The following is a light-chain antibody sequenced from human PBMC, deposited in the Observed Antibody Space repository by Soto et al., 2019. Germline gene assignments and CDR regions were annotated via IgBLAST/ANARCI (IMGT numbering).Light chain of an antibody. J-gene: IGKJ5*01. CDR3: MQGSHWPTT. CDR1: HGLLYSDGNTY. CDR2: KVS. Sequence: DVVMTQSPLSLAVTLGQPASISCRSSHGLLYSDGNTYLNWFXQRQGQSQRXLIYKVSNRDSGVPDRFSGSGSGTDLALKISRVEAEDGAVYDGMQGSHWPTTFGQGTRLEIK. V-gene: IGKV2-30*01.